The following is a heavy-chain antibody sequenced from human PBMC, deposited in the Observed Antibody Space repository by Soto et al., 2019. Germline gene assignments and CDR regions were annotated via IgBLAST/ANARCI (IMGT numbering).Heavy chain of an antibody. J-gene: IGHJ4*02. Sequence: QVQLQESGPGLVKPSDTLSLTCAVSGYSISSSNWWGWIRQPPGKGLEWIEYIYYSGTTYYNPSLKSRVTMSVDTPKNQFSLKLTSVTAVDTAVYYCARREIQGPIDYWGQGPLVTLSS. CDR3: ARREIQGPIDY. CDR2: IYYSGTT. V-gene: IGHV4-28*01. D-gene: IGHD1-26*01. CDR1: GYSISSSNW.